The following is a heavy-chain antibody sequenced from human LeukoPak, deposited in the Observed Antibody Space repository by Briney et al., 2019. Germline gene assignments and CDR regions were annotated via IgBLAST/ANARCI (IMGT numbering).Heavy chain of an antibody. Sequence: PGGSLRLSCAASGFTFSNYWMHWVRQAPGRGLAWVSRINSNGSSTNYADSVKGRFTISRDNAKNTLYLQMSSLRAEDTAVYYCAKGGATICDNWGQGTLVTVSS. D-gene: IGHD5-12*01. CDR3: AKGGATICDN. CDR1: GFTFSNYW. CDR2: INSNGSST. V-gene: IGHV3-74*01. J-gene: IGHJ4*02.